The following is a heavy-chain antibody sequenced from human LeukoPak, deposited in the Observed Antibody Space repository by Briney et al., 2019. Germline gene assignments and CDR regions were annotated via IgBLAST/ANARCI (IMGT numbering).Heavy chain of an antibody. CDR1: GYTFTGYY. Sequence: ASVKVSCKASGYTFTGYYMHWVRQAPGQGLEWMGRINPNSGGTNYAQKFQGRVTMTRDTSISTAYMELSRLRSDDTAVYYCARGDIVVVPAARNWFDPWGQGTLVTVSS. CDR2: INPNSGGT. J-gene: IGHJ5*02. D-gene: IGHD2-2*01. CDR3: ARGDIVVVPAARNWFDP. V-gene: IGHV1-2*06.